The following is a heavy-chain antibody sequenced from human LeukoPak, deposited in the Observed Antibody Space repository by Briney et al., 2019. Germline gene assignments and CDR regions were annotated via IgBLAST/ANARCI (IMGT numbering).Heavy chain of an antibody. V-gene: IGHV1-2*02. CDR1: GYIFTGYY. Sequence: GASVKVSCKASGYIFTGYYVHWVRQAPGQGLEWMGWINPNSGGTKYAQKFQGRVTMTRDTSISTAYMELSRLRSDDTAVYYCARESRYYDSSGLLQHWGQGTLVTVSS. CDR3: ARESRYYDSSGLLQH. J-gene: IGHJ1*01. CDR2: INPNSGGT. D-gene: IGHD3-22*01.